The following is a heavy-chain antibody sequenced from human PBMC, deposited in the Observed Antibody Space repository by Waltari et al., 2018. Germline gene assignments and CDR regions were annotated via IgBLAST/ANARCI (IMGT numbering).Heavy chain of an antibody. Sequence: EVQLVQSGAEVKKPGESLRISCKASGYSFNYYWIAWVRQVPGKGLEWMGFMYPGDPDIRYNPSFQGQVTMSADTSSSTAYLHWSSLKASDSAMYYCARGGSSQYNWFDPWGQGTLVTVSS. CDR2: MYPGDPDI. V-gene: IGHV5-51*01. D-gene: IGHD2-15*01. J-gene: IGHJ5*02. CDR1: GYSFNYYW. CDR3: ARGGSSQYNWFDP.